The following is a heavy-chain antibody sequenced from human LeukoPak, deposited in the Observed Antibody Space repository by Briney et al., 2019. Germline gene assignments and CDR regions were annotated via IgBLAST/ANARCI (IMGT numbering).Heavy chain of an antibody. V-gene: IGHV5-51*01. CDR2: IYPGDSDT. D-gene: IGHD6-13*01. J-gene: IGHJ4*02. Sequence: GESLKISCKGSGYSFTSYWIGWVGQMPGKGLEWMGIIYPGDSDTRYSPSFQGQVTISADKSISTAYLQWSSLKASDTAMYYCARLRVTAAGQYYFDYWGQGTLVTVSS. CDR3: ARLRVTAAGQYYFDY. CDR1: GYSFTSYW.